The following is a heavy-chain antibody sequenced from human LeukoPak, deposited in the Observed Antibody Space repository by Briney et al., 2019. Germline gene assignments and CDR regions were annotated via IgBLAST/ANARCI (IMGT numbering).Heavy chain of an antibody. V-gene: IGHV4-30-2*01. D-gene: IGHD3-22*01. CDR1: GGSISSGGYS. Sequence: PSETLSLTCAVSGGSISSGGYSWSWIRQPPGKGLEWIGYIYHSGSTYYNPSLKSRVTISVDRSKNQFSLKLSSVTAADTAVYYCARGVIYDSSGYYLYYFDYWGQGTLVTVSS. CDR2: IYHSGST. CDR3: ARGVIYDSSGYYLYYFDY. J-gene: IGHJ4*02.